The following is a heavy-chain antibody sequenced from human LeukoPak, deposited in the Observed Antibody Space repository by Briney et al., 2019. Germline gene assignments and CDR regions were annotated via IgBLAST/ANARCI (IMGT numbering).Heavy chain of an antibody. CDR3: ARPHNYDDYVASDAFDI. CDR2: MNPNSGNT. V-gene: IGHV1-8*01. D-gene: IGHD4-17*01. CDR1: GYTFTSYD. Sequence: GASVKVSCKASGYTFTSYDINWVRQATGQGLEWMGWMNPNSGNTGYAQKFQGRVTMTRNTSISTAYMELSSLRSEDTAVYYCARPHNYDDYVASDAFDIWGQGTMVTVSS. J-gene: IGHJ3*02.